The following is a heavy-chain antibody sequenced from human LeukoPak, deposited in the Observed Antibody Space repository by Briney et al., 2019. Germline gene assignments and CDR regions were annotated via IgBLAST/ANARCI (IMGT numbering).Heavy chain of an antibody. D-gene: IGHD3-10*01. CDR2: ISYDGSNK. J-gene: IGHJ4*02. CDR1: GFTFSSYA. Sequence: GGSLRLSCAATGFTFSSYAMHWVRQAPGKGLEWVAVISYDGSNKYYADSVKGRFTISRDNSKNTLYLQMNSLRAEDTAVYYCARDRRITMVRGGYYFDYWGQGTLVTVSS. CDR3: ARDRRITMVRGGYYFDY. V-gene: IGHV3-30*04.